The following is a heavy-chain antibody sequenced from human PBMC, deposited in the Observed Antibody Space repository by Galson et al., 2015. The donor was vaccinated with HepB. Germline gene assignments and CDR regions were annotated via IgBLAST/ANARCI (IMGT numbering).Heavy chain of an antibody. CDR2: ISSTRSYI. Sequence: SLRLSCAASGFTFSSYSMNWVRQAPGKGLEWVSCISSTRSYIYYADSVKGRFTISRDNAKNSLYLQMNSLRVEDTAVYYCARDRRGYSYGYDYWGQGILVTVSS. J-gene: IGHJ4*02. CDR3: ARDRRGYSYGYDY. V-gene: IGHV3-21*01. CDR1: GFTFSSYS. D-gene: IGHD5-12*01.